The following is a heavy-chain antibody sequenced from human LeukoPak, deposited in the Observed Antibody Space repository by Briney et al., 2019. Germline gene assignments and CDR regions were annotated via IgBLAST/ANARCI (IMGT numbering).Heavy chain of an antibody. CDR2: ISYDGSNK. V-gene: IGHV3-30-3*01. D-gene: IGHD6-19*01. CDR1: GFSFSTYA. J-gene: IGHJ4*02. Sequence: GRSLRLSCAASGFSFSTYAMHWVRQAPGKGLEWVAVISYDGSNKYYADSVKGRFTISRDNSKNTLYLQMNSLRAEDTAVYYCARDRYSSAAGLFDYWGQGTLVTVSS. CDR3: ARDRYSSAAGLFDY.